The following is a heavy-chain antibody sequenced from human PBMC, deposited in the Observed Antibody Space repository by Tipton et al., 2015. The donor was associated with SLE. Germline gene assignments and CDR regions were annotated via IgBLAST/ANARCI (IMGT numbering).Heavy chain of an antibody. D-gene: IGHD6-19*01. Sequence: TLSLTCTVSGGSISSHYWSWIRQPPGKGLGWIGYIYYSGSTNYNPSLKSRVTMSVDTSKNQFSLKLSSVTAADTAVYYCARGFQCWGQGTLVTVSS. CDR2: IYYSGST. CDR3: ARGFQC. CDR1: GGSISSHY. V-gene: IGHV4-59*11. J-gene: IGHJ4*02.